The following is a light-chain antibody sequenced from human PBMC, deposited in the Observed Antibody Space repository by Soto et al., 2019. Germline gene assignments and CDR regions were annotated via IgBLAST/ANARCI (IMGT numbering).Light chain of an antibody. Sequence: ILLTQSPGALSLSPGGAATLSCRTSQSVSNNYLAWYQQKPGQAPRLLIYAASTRATGIPDRFTGSGSGTDFTLAIRRLEPEDFAVYYCHQFGYSPRTFGQGTKVDIK. CDR1: QSVSNNY. CDR2: AAS. CDR3: HQFGYSPRT. J-gene: IGKJ1*01. V-gene: IGKV3-20*01.